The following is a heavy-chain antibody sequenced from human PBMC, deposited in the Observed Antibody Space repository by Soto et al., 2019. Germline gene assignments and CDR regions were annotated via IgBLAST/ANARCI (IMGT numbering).Heavy chain of an antibody. Sequence: ASVKLSCKASGYTFVNYEINWVRQATGQGLEWLGWMNPHSGDTFYAQNFQGRVTMTRNTSITTAYMELNSLKSEDTAVYYCARQQAMDYWGQGTLVTVSS. CDR3: ARQQAMDY. CDR2: MNPHSGDT. V-gene: IGHV1-8*01. CDR1: GYTFVNYE. J-gene: IGHJ4*02.